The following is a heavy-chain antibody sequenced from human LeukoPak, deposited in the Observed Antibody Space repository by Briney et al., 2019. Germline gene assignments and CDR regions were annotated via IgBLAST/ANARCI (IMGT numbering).Heavy chain of an antibody. Sequence: ASVKVSCKASGGTFSSYAISWVRQAPGQGLEWMGGIIPIFGTANYAQKFQGRVTITADESTSTAYMELSSLRSEDTAVYYCAGEAGGGEGYNWFDPWGQGTLVTVSS. D-gene: IGHD2-21*01. CDR1: GGTFSSYA. CDR2: IIPIFGTA. J-gene: IGHJ5*02. V-gene: IGHV1-69*13. CDR3: AGEAGGGEGYNWFDP.